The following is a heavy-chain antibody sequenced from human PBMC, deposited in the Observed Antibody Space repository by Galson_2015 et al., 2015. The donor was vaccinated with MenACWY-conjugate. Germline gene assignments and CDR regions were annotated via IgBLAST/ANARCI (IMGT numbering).Heavy chain of an antibody. CDR2: ISGGGT. V-gene: IGHV3-23*01. CDR1: EFTFTSDD. CDR3: AKANSGGICTSGWACWFDP. J-gene: IGHJ5*02. D-gene: IGHD2-15*01. Sequence: SLRLSCAASEFTFTSDDMNWFRQAPGKGLEWVSAISGGGTYYADSVKGRSTISRDNSKNMVYLQMNSLRAEDTAIYYCAKANSGGICTSGWACWFDPWGQGSLVIVSS.